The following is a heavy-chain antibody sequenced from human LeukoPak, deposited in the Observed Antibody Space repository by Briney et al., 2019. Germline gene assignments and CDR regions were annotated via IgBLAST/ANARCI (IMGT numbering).Heavy chain of an antibody. V-gene: IGHV3-53*01. CDR1: GFTVSSNY. J-gene: IGHJ3*02. CDR3: ARGGICSSTSCSPGDAFDI. Sequence: PGGSLRLSCAASGFTVSSNYMSWVRQAPGKGLEWVSGISASDGRTYYADSVKGRFTISRDNSKNTLYLQMNSLRAEDTAVYYCARGGICSSTSCSPGDAFDIWGQGTMVTVSS. CDR2: ISASDGRT. D-gene: IGHD2-2*01.